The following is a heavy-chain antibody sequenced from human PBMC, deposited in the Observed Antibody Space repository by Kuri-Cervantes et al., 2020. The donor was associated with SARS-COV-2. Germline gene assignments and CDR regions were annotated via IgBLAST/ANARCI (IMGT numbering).Heavy chain of an antibody. CDR2: ISAYNGNR. Sequence: ASVKVSCKASGYTFTTYGISWVRQARGQGLEWMGWISAYNGNRNYAQKLQGRVTMTTDTSTSTAYMELRSLRSDDTAVYYCARELTGRPHYFDYWGQGTLVTVSS. CDR1: GYTFTTYG. D-gene: IGHD6-6*01. V-gene: IGHV1-18*01. CDR3: ARELTGRPHYFDY. J-gene: IGHJ4*02.